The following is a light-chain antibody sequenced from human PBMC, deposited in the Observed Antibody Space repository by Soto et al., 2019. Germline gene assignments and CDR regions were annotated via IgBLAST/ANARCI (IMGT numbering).Light chain of an antibody. CDR3: QQYYSTPNT. J-gene: IGKJ2*01. Sequence: DIVMTQSPDSLAVSLGERATINCRSSQSVLYSSNNKNYLAWYQQKPGQPPKVLIYWASTRESGVPDRFSGSGSGKDFTLTISSLQAEDVAVYYCQQYYSTPNTFGQGTKLEIK. V-gene: IGKV4-1*01. CDR2: WAS. CDR1: QSVLYSSNNKNY.